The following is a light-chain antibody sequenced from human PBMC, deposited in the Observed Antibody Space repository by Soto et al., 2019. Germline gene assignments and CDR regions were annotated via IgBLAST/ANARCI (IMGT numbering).Light chain of an antibody. CDR2: KAS. Sequence: DIQMTQSPSTLSASVGDRVTITCRASQSISSWLAWYQQKPGKAPKLLIYKASRVESGVPSRFSGSGSGTEFTLTISRLQPEDFATYYWQQYNSYWVTFGGGTKVEIK. CDR3: QQYNSYWVT. V-gene: IGKV1-5*03. CDR1: QSISSW. J-gene: IGKJ4*01.